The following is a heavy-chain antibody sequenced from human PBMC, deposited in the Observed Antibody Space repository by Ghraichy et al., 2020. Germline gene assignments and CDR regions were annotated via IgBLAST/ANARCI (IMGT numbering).Heavy chain of an antibody. CDR2: INPNNGGT. D-gene: IGHD6-13*01. CDR3: AREIDSSTSYYFDY. V-gene: IGHV1-2*05. CDR1: GSTFTGPY. J-gene: IGHJ4*02. Sequence: ASVKVSCKASGSTFTGPYIHWVRQAPGQRLEWMGRINPNNGGTNYAQKFQGRVTMTRDTSITTAYMELSRLTFDDTVVYYCAREIDSSTSYYFDYWGQGTLVTVSS.